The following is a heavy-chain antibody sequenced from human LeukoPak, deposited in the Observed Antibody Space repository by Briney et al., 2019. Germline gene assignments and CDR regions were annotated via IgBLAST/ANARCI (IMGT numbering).Heavy chain of an antibody. V-gene: IGHV4-59*01. CDR2: IYYSGTT. CDR3: AREDPQTTVPEGMDV. CDR1: GGSISYYY. Sequence: PSETLSLTCTVSGGSISYYYWSWIRQSPGKGLEWIGYIYYSGTTNYNPSLKSRVTISVDTSKNQFSLQLRSVAAADTAVYYCAREDPQTTVPEGMDVWGQGTTVTVSS. D-gene: IGHD4-17*01. J-gene: IGHJ6*02.